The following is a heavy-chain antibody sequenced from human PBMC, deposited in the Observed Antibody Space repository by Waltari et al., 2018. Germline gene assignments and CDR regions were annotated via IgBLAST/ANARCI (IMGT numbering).Heavy chain of an antibody. Sequence: QVQLQESGPGLVKPSETLSLTCAVSNFYISDGYYWGWIRQSPGKGLEWIGSIYHRGTTHYNPSLESRVTRAVDRSSNQFSLKVTSVSAADTAVYFCARDQRFLESLYPYYYALDAWGRGITVTVSS. CDR2: IYHRGTT. CDR3: ARDQRFLESLYPYYYALDA. J-gene: IGHJ6*02. CDR1: NFYISDGYY. V-gene: IGHV4-38-2*02. D-gene: IGHD3-3*01.